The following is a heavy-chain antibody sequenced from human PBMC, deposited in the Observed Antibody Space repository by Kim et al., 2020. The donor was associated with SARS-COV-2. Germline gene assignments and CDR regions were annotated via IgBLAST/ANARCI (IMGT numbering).Heavy chain of an antibody. J-gene: IGHJ6*02. CDR1: GGTFSSYA. Sequence: SVKVSCKASGGTFSSYAISWVRQAPGQGLEWMGGIIPIFGTANYAQKFQGRVTITADESTSTAYMELSSLRSEDTAVYYCASPPPKGKGIYSGYDLPEMYYYYYGMDVWGQGTTVTVSS. CDR2: IIPIFGTA. CDR3: ASPPPKGKGIYSGYDLPEMYYYYYGMDV. D-gene: IGHD5-12*01. V-gene: IGHV1-69*13.